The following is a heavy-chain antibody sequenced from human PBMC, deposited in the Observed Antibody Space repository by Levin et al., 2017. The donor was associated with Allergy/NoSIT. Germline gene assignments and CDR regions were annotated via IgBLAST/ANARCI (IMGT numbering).Heavy chain of an antibody. CDR1: GGSFSGYY. V-gene: IGHV4-34*01. CDR3: AKIGVEMATITDY. Sequence: PSETLSLTCAVYGGSFSGYYWSWIRQPPGKGLEWIGEINHSGSTNYNPSLKSRVTISVDTSKNQFSLKLSSVTAADTAVYYCAKIGVEMATITDYWGQGTLVTVSS. CDR2: INHSGST. D-gene: IGHD5-24*01. J-gene: IGHJ4*02.